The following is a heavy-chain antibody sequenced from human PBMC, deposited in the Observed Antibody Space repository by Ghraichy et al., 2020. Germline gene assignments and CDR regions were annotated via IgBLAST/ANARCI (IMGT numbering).Heavy chain of an antibody. Sequence: GESLRLSYAASGFTFSSYAMHWVRQAPGKGLEYVSAISSYGGSTYYANSVKGRFTISRDNSKNTLYLQMGSLRAEDMAVYYCAFGYSYYYYYGMDVWGQGTTVTVSS. CDR2: ISSYGGST. CDR3: AFGYSYYYYYGMDV. D-gene: IGHD5-18*01. J-gene: IGHJ6*02. V-gene: IGHV3-64*01. CDR1: GFTFSSYA.